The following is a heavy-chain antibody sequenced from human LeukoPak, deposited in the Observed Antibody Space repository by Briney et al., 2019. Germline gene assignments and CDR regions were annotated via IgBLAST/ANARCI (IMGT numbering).Heavy chain of an antibody. Sequence: GGPVRLSCAACGFIFRIYNMNWVRKARGEGLEWFSFISSSGSTKYYAGTVKCRFTISRDNVKNSLFLQMNSLSGEDTAVHYCARDFLTGYFDYWGQGTLVTVSS. V-gene: IGHV3-48*01. CDR1: GFIFRIYN. J-gene: IGHJ4*02. CDR2: ISSSGSTK. CDR3: ARDFLTGYFDY. D-gene: IGHD3-9*01.